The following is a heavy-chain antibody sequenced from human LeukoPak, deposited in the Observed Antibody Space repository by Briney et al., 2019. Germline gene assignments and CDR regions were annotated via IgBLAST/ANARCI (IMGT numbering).Heavy chain of an antibody. J-gene: IGHJ6*02. Sequence: SEILSLTCTVSGGSMSRSSYFWGWIRQPPGKGLEWIGNIYYSGSAYYNPPLKSRVTISVDTSKNQFSLKLSSVTAADTAVYYCARRPTNYFGMDVWGQGTTVTVSS. V-gene: IGHV4-39*01. CDR3: ARRPTNYFGMDV. CDR1: GGSMSRSSYF. CDR2: IYYSGSA. D-gene: IGHD2-8*01.